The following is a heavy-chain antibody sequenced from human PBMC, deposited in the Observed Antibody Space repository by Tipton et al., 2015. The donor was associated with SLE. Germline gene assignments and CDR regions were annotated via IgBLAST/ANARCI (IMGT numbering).Heavy chain of an antibody. J-gene: IGHJ4*01. Sequence: QLVQSGAEVKKPGASVKVSCTASGYTFSSNYIHWVRQAPGQGLEWMGIVNPDTGGTSYAQRFQGRVTVTADTSSSTVYVELSSLRFDDTAVYYCARERSRSGSDVFDYWGHGSLVTVSS. V-gene: IGHV1-46*01. CDR3: ARERSRSGSDVFDY. CDR2: VNPDTGGT. CDR1: GYTFSSNY. D-gene: IGHD1-26*01.